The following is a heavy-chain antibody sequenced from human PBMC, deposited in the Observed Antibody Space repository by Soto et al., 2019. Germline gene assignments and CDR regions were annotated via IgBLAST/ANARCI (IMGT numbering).Heavy chain of an antibody. CDR3: ARMRGSYGMDV. Sequence: QVQLVQSGAEVKKPGSSVKVSCKASGGTFSSYTITWVRQAPGQGLEWMGRIVPILGIPNYAQKFQGRVTITADKSTSTAYMELSSLRSEDTAVYYCARMRGSYGMDVGGQGTTVTVSS. J-gene: IGHJ6*02. V-gene: IGHV1-69*02. CDR1: GGTFSSYT. CDR2: IVPILGIP. D-gene: IGHD1-1*01.